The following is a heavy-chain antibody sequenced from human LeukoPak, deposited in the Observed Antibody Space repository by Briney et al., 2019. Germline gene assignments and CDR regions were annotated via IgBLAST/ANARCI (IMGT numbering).Heavy chain of an antibody. Sequence: PGESLRLSCSASGFTFSTYSMTWVRQAPGKGLEWVSYIISSSSTIYYAGPVKGRFAISRVNARNSLYLQMNSLPDDDTAVYYCARDHYSSNDYWGQGTLVTVSS. CDR3: ARDHYSSNDY. V-gene: IGHV3-48*02. CDR1: GFTFSTYS. J-gene: IGHJ4*02. D-gene: IGHD6-13*01. CDR2: IISSSSTI.